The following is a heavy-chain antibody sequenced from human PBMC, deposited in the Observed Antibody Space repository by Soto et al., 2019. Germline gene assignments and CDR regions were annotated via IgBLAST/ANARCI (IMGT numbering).Heavy chain of an antibody. D-gene: IGHD3-22*01. Sequence: GASVKVSCKASGGTFSSYAISWVRQAPGQGLEWMGGIIPILGTANYAQKFQGRVTITADESTSTAYMELSSLRSEDTAVYYCARAIGYYDSSGPYYFDYWGQGTLVTVSS. CDR2: IIPILGTA. J-gene: IGHJ4*02. CDR1: GGTFSSYA. V-gene: IGHV1-69*13. CDR3: ARAIGYYDSSGPYYFDY.